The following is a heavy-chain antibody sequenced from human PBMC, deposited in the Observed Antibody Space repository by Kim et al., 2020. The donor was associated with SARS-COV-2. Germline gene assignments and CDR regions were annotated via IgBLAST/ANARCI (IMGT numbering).Heavy chain of an antibody. J-gene: IGHJ4*02. V-gene: IGHV2-70*01. CDR1: GFSLSTSGMC. CDR2: IDWDDDK. D-gene: IGHD6-19*01. CDR3: ARIRRDSSGWSRGFDY. Sequence: SGPTLVNPTQTLTLTCTFSGFSLSTSGMCVSWIRQPPGKALEWLALIDWDDDKYYSTSLKTRLTISKDTSKNQVVLTMTNMDPVDTATYYCARIRRDSSGWSRGFDYWGQGTLVTVSS.